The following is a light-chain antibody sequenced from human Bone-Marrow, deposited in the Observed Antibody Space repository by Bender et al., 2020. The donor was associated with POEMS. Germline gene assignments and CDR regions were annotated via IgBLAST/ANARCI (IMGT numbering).Light chain of an antibody. CDR1: SRDFGFYNF. J-gene: IGLJ1*01. V-gene: IGLV2-14*03. Sequence: QSALTQPASVSGSPGQSITISCTGTSRDFGFYNFVSWYQQHPGKAPKLMIYDVSHRPSGFPNRFSGSKSDNTASLTISGLQAEDEADYYCGSCINCTTLDYVFGTGTTVTVL. CDR3: GSCINCTTLDYV. CDR2: DVS.